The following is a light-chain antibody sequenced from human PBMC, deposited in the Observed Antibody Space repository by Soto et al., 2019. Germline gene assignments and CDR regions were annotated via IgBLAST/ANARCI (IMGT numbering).Light chain of an antibody. V-gene: IGLV1-40*01. Sequence: QSVLTQPPSVSGAPGQRVTLSCTGSSSTIGAGYDVHWYQQLPGTAPKLLIYGNSNRPSGVPDRFSGSKSGTSASLAITGLQAEDEADCYCQSYDSSLSGYVFGTGTKVTVL. J-gene: IGLJ1*01. CDR3: QSYDSSLSGYV. CDR1: SSTIGAGYD. CDR2: GNS.